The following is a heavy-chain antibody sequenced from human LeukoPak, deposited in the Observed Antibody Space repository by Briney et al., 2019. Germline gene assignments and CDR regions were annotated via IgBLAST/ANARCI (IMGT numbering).Heavy chain of an antibody. V-gene: IGHV3-74*01. D-gene: IGHD3-10*01. CDR2: IDTDGSIT. Sequence: PGGSLRLSCAASGFTFNTHAMHWVRQAPGKGLVWVSRIDTDGSITSYADSVKGRFTISRDNAKSTLYLQMNSLRAEDTAVYYCARDYGSGVEYFDYWGQGTLVTVSS. CDR1: GFTFNTHA. J-gene: IGHJ4*02. CDR3: ARDYGSGVEYFDY.